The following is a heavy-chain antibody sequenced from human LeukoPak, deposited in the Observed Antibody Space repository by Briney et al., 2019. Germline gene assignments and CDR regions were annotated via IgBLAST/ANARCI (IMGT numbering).Heavy chain of an antibody. CDR1: GFIFSDFA. Sequence: GGSLRLSCAASGFIFSDFAMQWARQAPGKGLEWVALISFDETNKYYADSVKGRLTISRDNSKNTLFLQMNSLTPEDTAVYYCVRGGGGDYGHFDYWGQGALVTVSS. CDR3: VRGGGGDYGHFDY. J-gene: IGHJ4*02. V-gene: IGHV3-30-3*01. D-gene: IGHD4-17*01. CDR2: ISFDETNK.